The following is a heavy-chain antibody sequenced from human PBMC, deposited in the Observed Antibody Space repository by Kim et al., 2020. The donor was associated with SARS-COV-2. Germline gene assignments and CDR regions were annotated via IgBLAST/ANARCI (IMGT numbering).Heavy chain of an antibody. D-gene: IGHD6-13*01. CDR1: GYTFTSYA. J-gene: IGHJ4*02. CDR2: INAGNGNT. Sequence: ASVKVSCKASGYTFTSYAMHWVRQAPGQRLEWMGWINAGNGNTKYSQKFQGRVTITRDTSASTAYMELSSLRSEDTAVYYCAREIGYSNSWVYWGQGTLVTVSS. CDR3: AREIGYSNSWVY. V-gene: IGHV1-3*01.